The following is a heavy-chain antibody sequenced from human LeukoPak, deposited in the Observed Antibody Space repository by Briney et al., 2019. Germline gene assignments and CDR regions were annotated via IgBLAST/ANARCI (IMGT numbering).Heavy chain of an antibody. V-gene: IGHV3-48*01. CDR3: ARPRSDSRTV. D-gene: IGHD6-13*01. Sequence: GGSLRLSCAASGFTFSSYSMNWVRQAPGKGLKWVSYISSSSSTIYYADSVKGRFTISRDNAKNSLYLQMNSLRAEDTAVYYCARPRSDSRTVWGKGTTVTVSP. CDR2: ISSSSSTI. J-gene: IGHJ6*04. CDR1: GFTFSSYS.